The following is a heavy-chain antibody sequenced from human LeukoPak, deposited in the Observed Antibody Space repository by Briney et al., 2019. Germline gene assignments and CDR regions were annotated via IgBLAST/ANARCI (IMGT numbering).Heavy chain of an antibody. J-gene: IGHJ4*02. CDR2: IYYSGST. CDR3: ARAVRGAYDY. D-gene: IGHD3-10*01. V-gene: IGHV4-59*08. Sequence: PSETLSLTCTVSGGSISNYYWSWIRQPPGKGLEWIGYIYYSGSTNYNPSLKSRATISVDMSKNHFSLKLSSVTAADTAVYYCARAVRGAYDYWGQGTLVTVSS. CDR1: GGSISNYY.